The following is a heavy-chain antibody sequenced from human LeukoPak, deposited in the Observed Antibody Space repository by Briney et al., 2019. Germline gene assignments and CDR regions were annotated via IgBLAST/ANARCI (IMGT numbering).Heavy chain of an antibody. CDR1: GGSVSSGDYY. Sequence: PSETLSLTCTVSGGSVSSGDYYWSWIRQPPGKGLEWIGYIYYSGSTYYNPSLKSRVTISVDTSKNQFSLKLSSVTAADTAVCYCARSQLPLSGFDYWGQGTLVTVSS. V-gene: IGHV4-30-4*01. D-gene: IGHD2-15*01. J-gene: IGHJ4*02. CDR2: IYYSGST. CDR3: ARSQLPLSGFDY.